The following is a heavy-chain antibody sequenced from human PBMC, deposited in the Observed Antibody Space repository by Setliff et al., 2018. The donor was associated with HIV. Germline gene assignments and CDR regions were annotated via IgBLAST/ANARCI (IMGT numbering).Heavy chain of an antibody. CDR2: IKPDSGGT. D-gene: IGHD6-13*01. Sequence: GASVKVSCKASGYTFTDYYIHWARQAPGQGLEWMGWIKPDSGGTNFAQKFQGRVTMTRDTSISTTHMELTNLKSDDTAVYFCARVRRTAPGSFYHFYYMGVWGEGTTVTVSS. V-gene: IGHV1-2*02. J-gene: IGHJ6*03. CDR3: ARVRRTAPGSFYHFYYMGV. CDR1: GYTFTDYY.